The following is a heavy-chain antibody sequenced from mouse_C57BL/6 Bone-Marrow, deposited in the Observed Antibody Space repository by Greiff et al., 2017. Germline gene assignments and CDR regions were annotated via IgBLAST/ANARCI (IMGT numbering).Heavy chain of an antibody. D-gene: IGHD2-1*01. Sequence: EVKLVESGGGLVQPGGSLKLSCAASGFTFSDYGMAWVRQAPRKGPEWVAFISNLAYSIYYADTVTGRFTISRENAKNTLYLEMSSLRSEDTAMYYCASIYYGNYYYAMDYWGQGTSVTVSS. CDR2: ISNLAYSI. CDR1: GFTFSDYG. CDR3: ASIYYGNYYYAMDY. V-gene: IGHV5-15*01. J-gene: IGHJ4*01.